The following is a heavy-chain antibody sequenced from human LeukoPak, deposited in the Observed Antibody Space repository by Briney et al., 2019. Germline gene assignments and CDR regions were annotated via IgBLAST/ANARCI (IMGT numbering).Heavy chain of an antibody. V-gene: IGHV3-48*03. D-gene: IGHD3-22*01. J-gene: IGHJ6*02. CDR1: GFGFGQYE. Sequence: GGSLRLSCAASGFGFGQYEMNWVRQAPGKGLEWIAYISDRAGTIYYGDSAEGRFTISRDDAKNSLYLQMNGLRVEDTAIYYCAKDFPHYYEVPHGMDVWGQGTTVTV. CDR3: AKDFPHYYEVPHGMDV. CDR2: ISDRAGTI.